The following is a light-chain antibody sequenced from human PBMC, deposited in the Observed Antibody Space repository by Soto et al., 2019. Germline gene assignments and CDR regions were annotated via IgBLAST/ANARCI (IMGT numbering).Light chain of an antibody. CDR2: GAS. CDR1: QSVSSNY. Sequence: EIVLTQSPGTLSLSPGVGATLSCRASQSVSSNYLAWYQQRPGQAPRLLIYGASSRATGIPDRFSGGGSGTDFTLTISRLEPEDFAVYYCQQYGSSSPTTFGQGTRLEIE. J-gene: IGKJ5*01. V-gene: IGKV3-20*01. CDR3: QQYGSSSPTT.